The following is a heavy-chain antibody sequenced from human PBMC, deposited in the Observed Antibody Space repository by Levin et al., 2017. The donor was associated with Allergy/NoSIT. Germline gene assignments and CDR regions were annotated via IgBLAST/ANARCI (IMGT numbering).Heavy chain of an antibody. CDR2: IYETGITT. J-gene: IGHJ4*01. V-gene: IGHV3-23*05. D-gene: IGHD2-2*02. CDR3: ARDYTLPASLSVVIWDY. Sequence: QPGGSLRLSCAASGFTFDRYAMSWVRQAPGKGLEWVSGIYETGITTHYADSVKGRFTISRDNSENTLYLQMNSLRAEDTAIYYCARDYTLPASLSVVIWDYWGHGTLVTVSS. CDR1: GFTFDRYA.